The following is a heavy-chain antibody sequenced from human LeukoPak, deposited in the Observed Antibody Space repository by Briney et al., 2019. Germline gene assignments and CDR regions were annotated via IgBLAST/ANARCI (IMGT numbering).Heavy chain of an antibody. CDR2: IWSDGSNK. D-gene: IGHD6-13*01. CDR1: GLSFSDYG. J-gene: IGHJ4*02. CDR3: ASAAGPFDH. V-gene: IGHV3-33*01. Sequence: GGSLRLSGVGPGLSFSDYGMHWVRQAPGKGLEWVAVIWSDGSNKYYADSVKGRFTISRDNSKNTVYLQMNTLRADDTAVYFCASAAGPFDHWGQGTLVTVSS.